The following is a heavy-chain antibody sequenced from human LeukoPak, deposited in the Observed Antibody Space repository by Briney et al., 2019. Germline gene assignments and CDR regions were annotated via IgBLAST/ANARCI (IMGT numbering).Heavy chain of an antibody. Sequence: PGGSLRLSCAASGFTFDDYAMHWVRQAPGKGLEWVSGISWNSGSIGYADSVKGRFTISRDNAKNSLYLQMNSLRAEDTAVYYCARDTPHSGSYQSQAPKPRGAYYYYYYMDVWGKGTTVTVSS. CDR3: ARDTPHSGSYQSQAPKPRGAYYYYYYMDV. V-gene: IGHV3-9*01. CDR2: ISWNSGSI. J-gene: IGHJ6*03. CDR1: GFTFDDYA. D-gene: IGHD1-26*01.